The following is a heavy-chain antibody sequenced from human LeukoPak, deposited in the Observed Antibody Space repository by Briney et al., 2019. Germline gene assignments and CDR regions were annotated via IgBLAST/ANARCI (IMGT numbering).Heavy chain of an antibody. CDR2: IRYDGSNK. D-gene: IGHD3-10*01. Sequence: GGSLRLSCAASGFTFSSYGMHWVRQAPGKGLEWVAFIRYDGSNKYYADSVKGRFTISRDNSKNTLYLQMNSLRAEDTAVYYCAKDYYGSGSYYKPDYFDYWGQGTLVTVSS. V-gene: IGHV3-30*02. CDR1: GFTFSSYG. CDR3: AKDYYGSGSYYKPDYFDY. J-gene: IGHJ4*02.